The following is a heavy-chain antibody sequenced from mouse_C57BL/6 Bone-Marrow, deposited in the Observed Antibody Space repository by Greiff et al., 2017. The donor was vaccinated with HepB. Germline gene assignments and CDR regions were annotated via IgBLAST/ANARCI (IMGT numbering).Heavy chain of an antibody. CDR1: GFTFSSYT. V-gene: IGHV5-9*01. CDR3: ARPYYYGSSYFDY. CDR2: ISGGGGNT. Sequence: EVKLVESGGGLVKPGGSLKLSCAASGFTFSSYTMSWVRQTPEKRLEWVATISGGGGNTYYPDSVKGRFTISRDNAKNTLYLQMSSLRSEDTSLYYCARPYYYGSSYFDYWGQGTTLTVSS. D-gene: IGHD1-1*01. J-gene: IGHJ2*01.